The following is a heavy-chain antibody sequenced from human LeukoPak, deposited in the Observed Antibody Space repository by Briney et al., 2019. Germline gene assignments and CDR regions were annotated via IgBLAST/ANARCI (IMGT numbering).Heavy chain of an antibody. Sequence: GGSLRLSCAASGFTFSSYGMHWVRQAPGKGLEWVAVISYDGSNKYYADSVKGRFTISRDNSKNTLYLQMNSLRAEDTAVYYCATLPTPWSLYYGMDVWGQGTTVTVSS. V-gene: IGHV3-30*03. D-gene: IGHD1-26*01. J-gene: IGHJ6*02. CDR2: ISYDGSNK. CDR1: GFTFSSYG. CDR3: ATLPTPWSLYYGMDV.